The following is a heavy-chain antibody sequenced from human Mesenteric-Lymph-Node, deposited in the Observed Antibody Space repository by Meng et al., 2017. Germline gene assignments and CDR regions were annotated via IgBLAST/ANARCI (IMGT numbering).Heavy chain of an antibody. Sequence: GGSLRLSCEGSGFTFNNYAMNWVRHAPGKGLEWVSGISGRGGLTYYADSVKGRFTVSRDNYKNTLYLQMNSLRSEDTAVYYCARGGYSSGWYVDAFDIWGQGTMVTFSS. CDR3: ARGGYSSGWYVDAFDI. CDR1: GFTFNNYA. V-gene: IGHV3-23*01. CDR2: ISGRGGLT. J-gene: IGHJ3*02. D-gene: IGHD6-19*01.